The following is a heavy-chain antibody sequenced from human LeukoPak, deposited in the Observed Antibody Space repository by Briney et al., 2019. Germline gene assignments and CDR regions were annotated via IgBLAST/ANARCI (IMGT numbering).Heavy chain of an antibody. Sequence: GGSLRLSCGVSGITVSGNYMSWVRQAPGKGLEWVSDIYSGGSTYYADSVKGRFTISRDNSKNTLYLQMNSLRAEDTAVYYCAKDREVLLWFGETFGSMDVWGKGTTVTISS. CDR3: AKDREVLLWFGETFGSMDV. CDR2: IYSGGST. V-gene: IGHV3-53*01. D-gene: IGHD3-10*01. CDR1: GITVSGNY. J-gene: IGHJ6*03.